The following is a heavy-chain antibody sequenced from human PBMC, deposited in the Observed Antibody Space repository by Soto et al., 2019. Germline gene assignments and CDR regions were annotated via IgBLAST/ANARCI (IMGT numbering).Heavy chain of an antibody. Sequence: QVQLQESGPGLVKPSETLSLTCTVSGVSISNNYWSWIRQPPGKGLEWIGYIYYNGNTNYNPSLKSRVTRPVDTSRNQISLKLTTVTAADTAVYYCTRANWYSEYWGQGTLVTVSS. CDR3: TRANWYSEY. J-gene: IGHJ4*02. CDR1: GVSISNNY. CDR2: IYYNGNT. V-gene: IGHV4-59*01. D-gene: IGHD7-27*01.